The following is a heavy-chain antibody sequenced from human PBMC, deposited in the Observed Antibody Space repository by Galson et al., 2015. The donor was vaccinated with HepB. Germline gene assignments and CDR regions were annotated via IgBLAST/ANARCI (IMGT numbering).Heavy chain of an antibody. V-gene: IGHV3-23*01. Sequence: SLRLSCAASGFTFSSYAMSWVRQAPGKGLEWVSAISGSGGSTYYADSVKGRFTISRYNSKNTLYLQMNSLRAEDTAVYYCAKDRGGYYYDFQLDYWGQGTLVTVSS. J-gene: IGHJ4*02. CDR3: AKDRGGYYYDFQLDY. CDR1: GFTFSSYA. CDR2: ISGSGGST. D-gene: IGHD3-22*01.